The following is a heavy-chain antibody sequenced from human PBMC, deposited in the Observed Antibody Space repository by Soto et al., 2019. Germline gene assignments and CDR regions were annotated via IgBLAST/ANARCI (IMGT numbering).Heavy chain of an antibody. V-gene: IGHV4-38-2*02. D-gene: IGHD1-1*01. J-gene: IGHJ4*02. Sequence: ETLSLTCRVAGFAISRGYYWSWVRQPPGKGLEWIGSIYPSVSSYHNPSLETRVRLSIDTSKNQFTLNLTSVTAADTALYYCAREKVGTTFFDNWGQGIQVTVSS. CDR3: AREKVGTTFFDN. CDR2: IYPSVSS. CDR1: GFAISRGYY.